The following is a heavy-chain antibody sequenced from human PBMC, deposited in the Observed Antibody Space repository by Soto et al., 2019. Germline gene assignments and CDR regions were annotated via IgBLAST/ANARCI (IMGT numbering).Heavy chain of an antibody. V-gene: IGHV1-69*01. J-gene: IGHJ4*02. CDR3: AGGRGVGYYYDSSGYYPDDY. CDR1: GGTFSSYA. Sequence: QVQLVQSGAEVKKPGSSVKVSCKASGGTFSSYAISWVRQAPGQGLEWMGGIIPIFGTANYAQKFQGRVTITADESTSTAYMELSSLRSEDMAVYYCAGGRGVGYYYDSSGYYPDDYWGQGTLVTVSS. D-gene: IGHD3-22*01. CDR2: IIPIFGTA.